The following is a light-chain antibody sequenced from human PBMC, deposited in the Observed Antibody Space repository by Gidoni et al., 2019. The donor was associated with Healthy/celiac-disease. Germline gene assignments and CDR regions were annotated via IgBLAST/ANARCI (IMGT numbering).Light chain of an antibody. V-gene: IGKV1-39*01. J-gene: IGKJ5*01. CDR2: AAS. Sequence: DVQMTQSPSSLSASVGDRVTITCRASQRISSYLNWYQQKPGKAPKLLIYAASSLQSGVPSRFSGSGSGTDFTLTISSLQPEDFATYYCQQSDSTAITFGQGTRLEIK. CDR1: QRISSY. CDR3: QQSDSTAIT.